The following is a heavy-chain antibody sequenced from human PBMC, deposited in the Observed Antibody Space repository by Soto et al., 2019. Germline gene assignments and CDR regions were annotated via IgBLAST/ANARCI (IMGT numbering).Heavy chain of an antibody. Sequence: ASVKVSCKASGYTFTSYDINWVRQATGQGLEWMGWVNPNSGNTGYPQKFQGRVTMTSNTSITTAYMELNSLRSDDTGVYYCARGIYSDLGYCSGGSCSYWFDPWGQGTLVTVSS. V-gene: IGHV1-8*01. D-gene: IGHD2-15*01. CDR3: ARGIYSDLGYCSGGSCSYWFDP. CDR2: VNPNSGNT. CDR1: GYTFTSYD. J-gene: IGHJ5*02.